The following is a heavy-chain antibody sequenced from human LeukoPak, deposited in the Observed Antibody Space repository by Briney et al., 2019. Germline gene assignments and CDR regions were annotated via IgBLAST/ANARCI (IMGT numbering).Heavy chain of an antibody. D-gene: IGHD2-8*01. CDR3: ARGPIVLMVYARGYYFDY. V-gene: IGHV4-34*01. J-gene: IGHJ4*02. CDR1: GGSFSGYY. Sequence: SETLSLTCAVYGGSFSGYYWSWIRQPPGKGLEWIGEINHSGSTNFNPSLKSRVTISVDTSKNQFSLKLSSVTAADTAVYYCARGPIVLMVYARGYYFDYWGQGTLVTVSS. CDR2: INHSGST.